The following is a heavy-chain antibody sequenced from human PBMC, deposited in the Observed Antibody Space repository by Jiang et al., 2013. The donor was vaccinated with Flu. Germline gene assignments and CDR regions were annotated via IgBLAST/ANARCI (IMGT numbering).Heavy chain of an antibody. J-gene: IGHJ5*02. CDR3: ARESAVALSPWFDP. D-gene: IGHD6-19*01. CDR1: GDSISSYY. V-gene: IGHV4-59*01. Sequence: LLKPSETLSLTCTVSGDSISSYYWSWIRQPPGKGLEWIGYIYYSGSTNYNPSLKSRVTISVDTSKNQFSLKLSSVTAADTAVYYCARESAVALSPWFDPWGQGTLVTVSS. CDR2: IYYSGST.